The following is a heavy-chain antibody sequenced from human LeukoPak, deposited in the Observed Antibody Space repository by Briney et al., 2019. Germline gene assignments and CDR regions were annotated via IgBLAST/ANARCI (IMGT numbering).Heavy chain of an antibody. J-gene: IGHJ5*02. Sequence: SETLSLTCAVYGGSFSGYYWSWIRQPPGKGLEWIGEINHSGSTNYNPSLKSRVTISVDTSKNQFSLKLSSVTAADTAMYYCARARGSIAARPGWFDPWGQGTLVTVSS. CDR1: GGSFSGYY. D-gene: IGHD6-6*01. CDR3: ARARGSIAARPGWFDP. CDR2: INHSGST. V-gene: IGHV4-34*01.